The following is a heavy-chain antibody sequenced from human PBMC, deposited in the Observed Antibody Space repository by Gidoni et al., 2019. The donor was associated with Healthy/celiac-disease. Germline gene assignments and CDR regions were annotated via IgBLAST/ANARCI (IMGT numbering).Heavy chain of an antibody. CDR2: IYHSGST. CDR3: ARDFRFASNWFDP. CDR1: GYSISSGYY. V-gene: IGHV4-38-2*02. D-gene: IGHD2-21*01. J-gene: IGHJ5*02. Sequence: QVQLHESGPGLVTPSETLHLSCTVSGYSISSGYYWGWIRQPPGKGLEWIGGIYHSGSTYYNPSLKSRVTISVDTSKNQFSLKLSSVAAADTTVYYCARDFRFASNWFDPWGQGTLVTVSS.